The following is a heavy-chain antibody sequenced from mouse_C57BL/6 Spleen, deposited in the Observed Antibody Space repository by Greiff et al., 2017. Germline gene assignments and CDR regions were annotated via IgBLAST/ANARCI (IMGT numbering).Heavy chain of an antibody. D-gene: IGHD1-1*01. J-gene: IGHJ4*01. CDR1: GYAFSSYW. V-gene: IGHV1-82*01. Sequence: QVHVKQSGPELVKPGASVKISCKASGYAFSSYWMNWVKQRPGKGLEWIGRIYPGDGDTNYNGTFKGKVTMTADKSSSTDYMQLSSLTSEDSAVYYYAREEITTVVANYYYAMDYWGQGTSVTVSS. CDR3: AREEITTVVANYYYAMDY. CDR2: IYPGDGDT.